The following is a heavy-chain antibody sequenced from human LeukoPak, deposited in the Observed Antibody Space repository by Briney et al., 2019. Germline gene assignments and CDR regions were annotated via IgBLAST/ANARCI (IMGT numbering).Heavy chain of an antibody. CDR1: GGTFSSYA. Sequence: SLKVSCKASGGTFSSYAISWVRQAPGPGLEWMGGIIPIFGTANYAQKFQGRVTITADESTSTAYMELSRLRSEDTAVYYCARVHCSSTSCYGNYYYYYMDVWGKGTTVTVP. CDR2: IIPIFGTA. V-gene: IGHV1-69*13. D-gene: IGHD2-2*01. CDR3: ARVHCSSTSCYGNYYYYYMDV. J-gene: IGHJ6*03.